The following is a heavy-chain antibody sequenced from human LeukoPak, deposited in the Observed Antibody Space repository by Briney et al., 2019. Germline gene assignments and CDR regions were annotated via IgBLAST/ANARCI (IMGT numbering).Heavy chain of an antibody. CDR2: ISWNSGSI. V-gene: IGHV3-9*03. CDR3: AKDYCRGGSCYYFDY. CDR1: GVTFVDNA. J-gene: IGHJ4*02. D-gene: IGHD2-15*01. Sequence: SLRLSCAASGVTFVDNAMHWGRHDPGEGLEWGSGISWNSGSIAYADSVKGRFTISRDHAKNSLYLQMNSLRAEDMALYYCAKDYCRGGSCYYFDYWGQGTLVAVSS.